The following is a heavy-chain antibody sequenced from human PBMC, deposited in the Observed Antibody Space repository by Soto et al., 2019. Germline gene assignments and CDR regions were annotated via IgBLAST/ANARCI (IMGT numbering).Heavy chain of an antibody. Sequence: QVQLQQWGAGLLKPSETLSLTCAVYGGSFSGYYWSWIRQPPGKGLEWIGEINHSGSTNYNPSLKGRVAISVDTSKNQFSLKLSSVTAADTAVYYCARGVVANSKRYGMDVWGQGTTVTVSS. V-gene: IGHV4-34*02. CDR1: GGSFSGYY. J-gene: IGHJ6*02. CDR2: INHSGST. D-gene: IGHD2-15*01. CDR3: ARGVVANSKRYGMDV.